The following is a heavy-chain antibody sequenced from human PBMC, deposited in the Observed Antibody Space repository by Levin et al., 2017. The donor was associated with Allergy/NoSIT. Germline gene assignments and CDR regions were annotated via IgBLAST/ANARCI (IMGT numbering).Heavy chain of an antibody. CDR1: GFTFSNFG. D-gene: IGHD4-11*01. CDR3: ARGYDYSKILPRPIAY. J-gene: IGHJ4*02. Sequence: PGGSLRLSCAASGFTFSNFGLNWVRQAPGKGLEWVSSISTSGSYIYYGDSVKGRFTISRDNAKNSLYLQMSSLRAEDTAVYYCARGYDYSKILPRPIAYWGQGTLVTVSS. V-gene: IGHV3-21*01. CDR2: ISTSGSYI.